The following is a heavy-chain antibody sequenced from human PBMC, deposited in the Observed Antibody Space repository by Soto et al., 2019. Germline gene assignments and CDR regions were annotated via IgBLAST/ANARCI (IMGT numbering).Heavy chain of an antibody. CDR2: LTGTGSST. CDR1: GFTFSTYG. D-gene: IGHD3-3*01. J-gene: IGHJ6*02. V-gene: IGHV3-23*01. CDR3: AKGSTIFGVVTLAWDFYYGIDV. Sequence: EVQLLESGGGLVQPGGSLRLSCAASGFTFSTYGMSWVRQAPGKGLEWVSALTGTGSSTYYADSVKGRFTISRDNSKHTLYLQMKSLRADDTAVYYWAKGSTIFGVVTLAWDFYYGIDVWGQGTTVTVSS.